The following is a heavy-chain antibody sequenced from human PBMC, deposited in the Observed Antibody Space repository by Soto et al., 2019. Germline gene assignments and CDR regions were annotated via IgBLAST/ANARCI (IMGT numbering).Heavy chain of an antibody. CDR3: AKDRYIAVAGTGYFDY. Sequence: EVQLVESGGGLVQPGRSLRLSCAASGFTFDDYAMHWVRQAPGKGLEWVSGISWNSGSIGYADSVKGRFTISRDNAKNSLYLQMNSLRAEDTALYYCAKDRYIAVAGTGYFDYWGQGTLVTVSS. J-gene: IGHJ4*02. V-gene: IGHV3-9*01. D-gene: IGHD6-19*01. CDR2: ISWNSGSI. CDR1: GFTFDDYA.